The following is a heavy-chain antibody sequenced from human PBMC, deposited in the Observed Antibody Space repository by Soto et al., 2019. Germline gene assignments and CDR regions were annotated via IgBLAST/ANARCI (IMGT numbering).Heavy chain of an antibody. CDR1: GGSISSSSYY. V-gene: IGHV4-39*01. D-gene: IGHD2-2*01. CDR3: ARLKVVPAAISWFDP. Sequence: LETLSLTCTVSGGSISSSSYYWGWIRQPPGKGLEWIGSIYYSGSTYYNPSLKSRVTISVDTSKNQFSLKLSSVTAADTAVYYCARLKVVPAAISWFDPWGQGTLVTVSS. J-gene: IGHJ5*02. CDR2: IYYSGST.